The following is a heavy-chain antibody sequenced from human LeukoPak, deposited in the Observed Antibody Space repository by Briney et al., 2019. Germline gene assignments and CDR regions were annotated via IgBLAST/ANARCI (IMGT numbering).Heavy chain of an antibody. CDR1: GFTFSTYE. Sequence: GGSLRLSCAASGFTFSTYEMNWVRQAPGKGLEWISYISSSGTTIYYVDSVKGRFTISRDNSKNSLYLQMNSLRAEDTAVYYCARVGPWVNPDYYYYMDVWGKGTTVTVSS. D-gene: IGHD1-14*01. CDR3: ARVGPWVNPDYYYYMDV. V-gene: IGHV3-48*03. J-gene: IGHJ6*03. CDR2: ISSSGTTI.